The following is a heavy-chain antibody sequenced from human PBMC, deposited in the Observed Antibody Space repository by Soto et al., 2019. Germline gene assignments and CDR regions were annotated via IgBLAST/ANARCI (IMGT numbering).Heavy chain of an antibody. CDR1: GFTFSSYG. Sequence: QVQLVESGGGVVQPGRSLRLSCAASGFTFSSYGMHWVRQAPGKGLEWVAVISYDGSNKYYADSVKGRFTISRDNSKNTLYLQMNSLRAEDTAVYYSATGPGYGMDVWGQGTTVTVS. CDR2: ISYDGSNK. V-gene: IGHV3-30*03. CDR3: ATGPGYGMDV. J-gene: IGHJ6*02.